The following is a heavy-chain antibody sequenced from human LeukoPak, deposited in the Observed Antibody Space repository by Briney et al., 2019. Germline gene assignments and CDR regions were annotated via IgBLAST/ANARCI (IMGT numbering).Heavy chain of an antibody. CDR1: GYTFTSYD. CDR3: ARSHSSGHDY. V-gene: IGHV1-8*01. D-gene: IGHD3-22*01. Sequence: ASVKVSCKASGYTFTSYDINWVRPATGQGLEWMGWMNTNSGNTGYAQKLQGRVTMTRNTSISTAYMELSSLRPEDTAVYYCARSHSSGHDYWGQGTLVTVSS. J-gene: IGHJ4*02. CDR2: MNTNSGNT.